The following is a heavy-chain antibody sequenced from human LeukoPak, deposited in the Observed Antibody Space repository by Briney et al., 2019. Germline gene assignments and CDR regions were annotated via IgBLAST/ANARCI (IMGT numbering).Heavy chain of an antibody. D-gene: IGHD5-12*01. Sequence: GRSLRLSCVGSGFTFGDHGMNWVRQAPGKGLEWVSSISSSSSYIYYADSVKGRFTISRDNAKNSLYLQMNSLRAEDTAVYYCARAPHSGYDYWGQGTLVTVSS. CDR1: GFTFGDHG. CDR3: ARAPHSGYDY. CDR2: ISSSSSYI. V-gene: IGHV3-21*01. J-gene: IGHJ4*02.